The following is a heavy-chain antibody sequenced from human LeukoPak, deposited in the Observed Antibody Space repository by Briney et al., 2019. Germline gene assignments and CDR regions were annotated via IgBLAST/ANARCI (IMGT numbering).Heavy chain of an antibody. CDR1: GYTFTYYA. Sequence: GASVKVSCKASGYTFTYYAMNWVRQAPGQGLEWMGWINPNTGNPTYAQGFTGRFVLSLDTSVSTTYLQISSLKAEDTAVYYCASQGEELEDAFDIWGQGTMVTVSS. D-gene: IGHD1-26*01. CDR3: ASQGEELEDAFDI. J-gene: IGHJ3*02. CDR2: INPNTGNP. V-gene: IGHV7-4-1*02.